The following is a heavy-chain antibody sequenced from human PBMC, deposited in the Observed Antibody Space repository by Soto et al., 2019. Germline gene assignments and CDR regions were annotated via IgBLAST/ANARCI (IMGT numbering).Heavy chain of an antibody. CDR2: IYPVDSDT. Sequence: VESLKISCKGSGYTFTSYWIGWVRQMPWEGLEWLGVIYPVDSDTRYSPSFQGQVTISADKSINTAYLQWGSLKASDSAIYYCARSESYAGRFPEYWGLGTLVPGSS. CDR3: ARSESYAGRFPEY. J-gene: IGHJ4*02. CDR1: GYTFTSYW. D-gene: IGHD3-10*01. V-gene: IGHV5-51*01.